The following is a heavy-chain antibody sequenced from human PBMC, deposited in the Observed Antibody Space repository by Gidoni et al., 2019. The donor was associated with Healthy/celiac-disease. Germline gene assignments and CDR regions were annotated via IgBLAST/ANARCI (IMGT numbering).Heavy chain of an antibody. D-gene: IGHD2-15*01. CDR1: GYSFTSYW. CDR2: IDPRDSYT. V-gene: IGHV5-10-1*03. Sequence: EVQLVQSGAEVKKPGEALRISCKGSGYSFTSYWISWVRQMPGKGLEWMGRIDPRDSYTNYSPSFQGHVTISADKSISTAYLQWSSLKASDTAMYYCARHFVADIVVVVAATPFDPWGQGTLVTVSS. CDR3: ARHFVADIVVVVAATPFDP. J-gene: IGHJ5*02.